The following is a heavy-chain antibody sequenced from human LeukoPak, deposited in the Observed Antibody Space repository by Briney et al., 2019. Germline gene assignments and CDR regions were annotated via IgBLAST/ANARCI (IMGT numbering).Heavy chain of an antibody. Sequence: SETLSLTCTVSGDSITSNSFYWGWIRQPPGKGLEWIGSVYYSGSSYSNPSLKSRVTISVDTPKNQFSLKVTSVTAADTAVYYCARDAESDTGDFLYFDYWGQGTLVTVSS. J-gene: IGHJ4*02. D-gene: IGHD4-17*01. CDR3: ARDAESDTGDFLYFDY. CDR1: GDSITSNSFY. V-gene: IGHV4-39*07. CDR2: VYYSGSS.